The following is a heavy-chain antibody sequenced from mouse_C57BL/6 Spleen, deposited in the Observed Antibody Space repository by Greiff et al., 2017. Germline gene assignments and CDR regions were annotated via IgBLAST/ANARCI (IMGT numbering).Heavy chain of an antibody. D-gene: IGHD3-3*01. J-gene: IGHJ2*01. CDR3: ARRDWHYFDY. V-gene: IGHV1-64*01. CDR1: GYTFTSYW. CDR2: IHPNSGST. Sequence: QVHVKQPGAELVKPGASVKLSCKASGYTFTSYWMHWVKQRPGQGLEWIGMIHPNSGSTNYNEKFKSKATLTVDKSSSTAYMQLSSLTSEDSAVYDCARRDWHYFDYWGQGTTLTVSS.